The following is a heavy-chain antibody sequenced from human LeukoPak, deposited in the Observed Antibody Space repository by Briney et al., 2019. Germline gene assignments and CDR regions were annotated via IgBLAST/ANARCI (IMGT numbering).Heavy chain of an antibody. J-gene: IGHJ5*02. CDR1: GYTFTSYD. Sequence: GASVKVSCKASGYTFTSYDINWVRQATGQGLEWMGRIIPILGIANYAQKFQGRVTITADKSTSTAYMELSSLRSEDTAVYYCARDWGGLRFLEWSHKGYWFDPWGQGTLVTVSS. CDR2: IIPILGIA. D-gene: IGHD3-3*01. V-gene: IGHV1-69*04. CDR3: ARDWGGLRFLEWSHKGYWFDP.